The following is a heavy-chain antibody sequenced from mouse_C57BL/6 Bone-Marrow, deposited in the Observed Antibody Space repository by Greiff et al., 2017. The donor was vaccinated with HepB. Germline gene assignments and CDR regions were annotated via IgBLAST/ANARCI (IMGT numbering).Heavy chain of an antibody. D-gene: IGHD2-4*01. CDR3: ARDYDYDWFAY. CDR1: GYSITSGYY. Sequence: VQLKESGPGLVKPSQSLSLTCSVTGYSITSGYYWNWIRQFPGNKLEWMGYISYDGSNNYNPSLKNRISITRDTSKNQFFLKLNSVTTEDTATYYCARDYDYDWFAYWGQGTLVTVSA. V-gene: IGHV3-6*01. J-gene: IGHJ3*01. CDR2: ISYDGSN.